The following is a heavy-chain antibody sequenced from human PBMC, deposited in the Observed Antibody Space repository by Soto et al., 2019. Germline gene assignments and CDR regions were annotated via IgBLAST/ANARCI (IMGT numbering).Heavy chain of an antibody. J-gene: IGHJ6*02. CDR2: ISSNGGST. CDR1: GFPFSSYG. D-gene: IGHD6-25*01. V-gene: IGHV3-64*01. CDR3: ARGVAASVYYGMDV. Sequence: GGSLRLSCAASGFPFSSYGMHWVRQAPGKGLEYVSAISSNGGSTYYVKSVKGRFTISRDNSKNTLYLQMGSLRAEDMAVYYCARGVAASVYYGMDVWGQGTTVTVSS.